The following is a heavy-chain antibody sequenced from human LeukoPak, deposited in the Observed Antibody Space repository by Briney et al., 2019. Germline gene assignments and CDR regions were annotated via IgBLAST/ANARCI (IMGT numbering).Heavy chain of an antibody. J-gene: IGHJ6*03. CDR1: GFTFSSYA. D-gene: IGHD2-15*01. V-gene: IGHV3-23*01. Sequence: GGSLRLSCAASGFTFSSYAMSWVRQAPGKGLEWVSAISGSGGCTYYADSVKGRFTISRDNSKNTLYLQMNSLRAEDTAVYYCARRVDCSGGSCRRPYYYYYYYMDVWGKGTTVTVSS. CDR2: ISGSGGCT. CDR3: ARRVDCSGGSCRRPYYYYYYYMDV.